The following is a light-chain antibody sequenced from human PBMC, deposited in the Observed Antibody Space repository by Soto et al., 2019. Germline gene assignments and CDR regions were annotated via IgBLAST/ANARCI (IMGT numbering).Light chain of an antibody. CDR1: SSDVCVCNY. V-gene: IGLV2-11*01. CDR2: DVS. Sequence: QSVLTQPRSVSGTPGQSVTISCTGTSSDVCVCNYVSWYQQYPGKAPKIMIYDVSKRPSGVPDRFSGSKSDNTASLTISGLQAEDEADYYCCSYAGSYTFVFGIGTKVTVL. J-gene: IGLJ1*01. CDR3: CSYAGSYTFV.